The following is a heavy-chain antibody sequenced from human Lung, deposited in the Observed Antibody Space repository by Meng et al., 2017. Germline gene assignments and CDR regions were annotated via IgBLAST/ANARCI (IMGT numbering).Heavy chain of an antibody. V-gene: IGHV3-73*02. CDR1: GVPFSGSV. CDR3: TIYTRGHI. D-gene: IGHD4-11*01. J-gene: IGHJ3*02. CDR2: IETRPNNYAT. Sequence: LLQRGGGVVPLGGSSNVSCHASGVPFSGSVIHWVRQASGKGREWVGRIETRPNNYATSYAGSLRGRFTISRDDSENMAYLQMNSLETEDTALYYCTIYTRGHIWGQGSMVTVSS.